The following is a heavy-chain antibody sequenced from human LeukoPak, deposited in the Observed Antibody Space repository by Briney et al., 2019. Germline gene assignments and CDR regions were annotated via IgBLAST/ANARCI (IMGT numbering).Heavy chain of an antibody. D-gene: IGHD4-23*01. CDR3: TTEGLRWPPYFDY. V-gene: IGHV3-15*01. Sequence: GGSLRLSCAASGFTFSSYAMSWVRQAPGKGLEWVGRIKSKTDGGTTDYAAPVKGRFTISRDDSKNTLYLQMNSLKTEDTAVYYCTTEGLRWPPYFDYWGQGTLVTVSS. CDR2: IKSKTDGGTT. CDR1: GFTFSSYA. J-gene: IGHJ4*02.